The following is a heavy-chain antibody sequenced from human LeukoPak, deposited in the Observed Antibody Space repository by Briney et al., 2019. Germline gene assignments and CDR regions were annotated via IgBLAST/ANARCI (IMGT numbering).Heavy chain of an antibody. Sequence: SETLSLTCTVSGGSISSNYWNWVRQSPGKGLEWIGYIYYSGSTNYNPSINYNPSLKSRATISVDTSKNQFSLNLTSVTAADTAVYYCARDGGYKRFEPWGQGTLVTVSS. CDR1: GGSISSNY. V-gene: IGHV4-59*12. J-gene: IGHJ5*02. CDR3: ARDGGYKRFEP. D-gene: IGHD5-18*01. CDR2: IYYSGSTNYNPSI.